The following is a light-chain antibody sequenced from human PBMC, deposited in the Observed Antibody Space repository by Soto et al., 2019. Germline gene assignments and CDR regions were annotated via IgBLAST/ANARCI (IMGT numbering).Light chain of an antibody. CDR3: SSFTTSSTWV. CDR1: SSDVGRYDY. Sequence: QSALTQPASVSGSPGQSITISCTGTSSDVGRYDYVSWFQQYPGKAPKLMIYGVINRPSGVSNRFSGSKSGNTASLTISGLQTEDEADYYCSSFTTSSTWVFGGGTKLTVL. J-gene: IGLJ3*02. V-gene: IGLV2-14*01. CDR2: GVI.